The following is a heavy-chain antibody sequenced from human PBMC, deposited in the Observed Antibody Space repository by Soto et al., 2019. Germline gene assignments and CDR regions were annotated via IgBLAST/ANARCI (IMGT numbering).Heavy chain of an antibody. Sequence: SETLSLTCAVSGFSISSDYFWGWIRQPPGKGLEWIGSIYHTGTTYYSPSLKSRATIFLDTSKNQFSLNLTSVTAADTAIYYCARDGLRYFDSSGYYSGPPLDYWGQGARVTVSS. D-gene: IGHD3-22*01. J-gene: IGHJ4*02. CDR3: ARDGLRYFDSSGYYSGPPLDY. V-gene: IGHV4-38-2*02. CDR2: IYHTGTT. CDR1: GFSISSDYF.